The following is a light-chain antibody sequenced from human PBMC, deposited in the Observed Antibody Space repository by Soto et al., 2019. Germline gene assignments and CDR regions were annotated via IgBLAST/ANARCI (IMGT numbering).Light chain of an antibody. CDR3: QRYTSAPWT. V-gene: IGKV1-27*01. J-gene: IGKJ1*01. CDR1: QDINNY. Sequence: DIQMTQSPSSLSASVGDRVTITCRASQDINNYLAWYQQKPGKVPKLLIYAASTLQSGVPSRFSGSGSGTEFTLTISSLQPEDGATYYCQRYTSAPWTFGKGTKVEIK. CDR2: AAS.